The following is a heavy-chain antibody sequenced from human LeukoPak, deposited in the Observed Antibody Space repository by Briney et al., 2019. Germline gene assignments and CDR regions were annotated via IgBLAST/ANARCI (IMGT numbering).Heavy chain of an antibody. D-gene: IGHD4-23*01. CDR1: GFTFSSYW. CDR3: ARGRPHGNDY. Sequence: GGSLRLSCAASGFTFSSYWMNWVRQAPGKGLVWVSRIASDGSSTTYADSVRGQFSIPRDNAKNTLYLQMNSLRVEDTAVYYCARGRPHGNDYWGQGTLVAVSS. J-gene: IGHJ4*02. V-gene: IGHV3-74*01. CDR2: IASDGSST.